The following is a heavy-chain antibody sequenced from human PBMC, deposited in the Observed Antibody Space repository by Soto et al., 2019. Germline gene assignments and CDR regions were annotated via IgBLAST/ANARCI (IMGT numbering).Heavy chain of an antibody. Sequence: GESLKISCTGSGFSFFSYAMSWVRQAPGKGLEWVSTISGSGGHTYYADSVKGRFVVSRDNDKNTVYLHMSSLTGEDTAVYFCAKIEMGWFAHWGQGTQVTVSS. CDR3: AKIEMGWFAH. V-gene: IGHV3-23*01. CDR1: GFSFFSYA. CDR2: ISGSGGHT. J-gene: IGHJ5*02. D-gene: IGHD2-8*01.